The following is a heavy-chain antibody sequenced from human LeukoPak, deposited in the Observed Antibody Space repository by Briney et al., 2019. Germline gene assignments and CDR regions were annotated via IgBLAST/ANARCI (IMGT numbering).Heavy chain of an antibody. CDR3: ALQGVVTAIFDY. CDR1: GYTFTGYY. V-gene: IGHV1-2*02. D-gene: IGHD2-21*02. CDR2: INPNSGGT. Sequence: ASVKVSCKASGYTFTGYYMHWVRQAPGQGLEWMGWINPNSGGTNFAQKFQGRVTMTRDTSISTAYMELSRLRSDDTAVYYCALQGVVTAIFDYWGQGTLVTVSS. J-gene: IGHJ4*02.